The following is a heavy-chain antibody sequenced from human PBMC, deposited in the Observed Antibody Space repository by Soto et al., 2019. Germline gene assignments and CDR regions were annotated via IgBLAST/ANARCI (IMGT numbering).Heavy chain of an antibody. CDR1: GFTFSSCA. V-gene: IGHV3-23*01. Sequence: EVQLLESGGGLVQPGGSLRLSCAASGFTFSSCAMMWVRQAPGKGLEWASGISGSGDRTFYADAVKGRFTISRENSRNTLNLQMTSLRVEDTAVYYCAKEYCSSSCCYGGFGYWGQGTLVPVSS. CDR2: ISGSGDRT. J-gene: IGHJ4*02. CDR3: AKEYCSSSCCYGGFGY. D-gene: IGHD2-2*01.